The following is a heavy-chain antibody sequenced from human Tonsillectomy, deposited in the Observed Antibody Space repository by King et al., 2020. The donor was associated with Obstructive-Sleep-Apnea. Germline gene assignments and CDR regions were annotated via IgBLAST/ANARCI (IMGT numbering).Heavy chain of an antibody. CDR1: GVSISCVGVY. D-gene: IGHD3-16*01. CDR3: ARKGASVSIDY. J-gene: IGHJ4*02. CDR2: IYYIGRT. V-gene: IGHV4-31*01. Sequence: VQLQESGPGLVKPSQTLSLPCTVSGVSISCVGVYWSWIRQHPGKGRECIGYIYYIGRTYYNSSLKSPVTISEDTSKNQFSPKLSSVTAAVTAVYYCARKGASVSIDYWGQGTLVTVSS.